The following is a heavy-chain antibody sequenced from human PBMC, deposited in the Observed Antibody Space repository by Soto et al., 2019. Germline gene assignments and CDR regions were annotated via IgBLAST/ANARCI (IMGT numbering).Heavy chain of an antibody. CDR1: GYTFTSYG. Sequence: ASVKVSCKASGYTFTSYGISWVRQAPGQGLEWMGWISAYNGNTNYAQKLQGRVTMTTDTSTSTAYMELRSLRSDDTAVYYCARDRGEIAVAKTHYGMDVWGQGTTVTVSS. J-gene: IGHJ6*02. CDR2: ISAYNGNT. V-gene: IGHV1-18*01. CDR3: ARDRGEIAVAKTHYGMDV. D-gene: IGHD6-19*01.